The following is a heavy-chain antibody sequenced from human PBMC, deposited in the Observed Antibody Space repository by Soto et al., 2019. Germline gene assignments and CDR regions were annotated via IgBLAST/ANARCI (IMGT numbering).Heavy chain of an antibody. CDR3: ARESEDLTSNFDY. V-gene: IGHV3-21*06. CDR2: ISSTTNYI. CDR1: GFTFTNYA. J-gene: IGHJ4*02. Sequence: VQLSESGGDLRQPGGSLRLSCAASGFTFTNYAMTWVRQTPGKGLEWVSSISSTTNYIYYGDSMKGRFTTSRDNAKNSLYLEMNSLRAEDTAVYYCARESEDLTSNFDYWGQGTLVTVSS.